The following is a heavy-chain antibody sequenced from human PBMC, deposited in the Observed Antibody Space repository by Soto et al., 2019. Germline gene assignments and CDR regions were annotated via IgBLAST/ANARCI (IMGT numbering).Heavy chain of an antibody. D-gene: IGHD3-22*01. CDR1: GFTFSNAW. Sequence: GSLRLSCAASGFTFSNAWMNWVRQAPGKGLEWVGRIKSKTDGGTTDYAAPVKGRFTISRDDSKNTLYLQMNSLKTEDTAVYYCTTDPYYDSTDFDYWGQGTLVTVSS. V-gene: IGHV3-15*07. CDR2: IKSKTDGGTT. J-gene: IGHJ4*02. CDR3: TTDPYYDSTDFDY.